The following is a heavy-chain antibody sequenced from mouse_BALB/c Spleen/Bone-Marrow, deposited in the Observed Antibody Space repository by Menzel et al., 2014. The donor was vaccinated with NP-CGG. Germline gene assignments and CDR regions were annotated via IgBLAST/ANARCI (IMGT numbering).Heavy chain of an antibody. CDR2: IHPNGGNT. D-gene: IGHD2-14*01. CDR3: ARHHRYAYYFDY. J-gene: IGHJ2*01. V-gene: IGHV1S130*01. Sequence: QVQLQQSGSVLVRPGASVRLSCKASGYTFTNSWIHWAKQRPGQGLERIGEIHPNGGNTNYNEKFKGKATLTVDTSSSTAYVDLSSLTSEDSSVYYCARHHRYAYYFDYWGQGTTLTVSS. CDR1: GYTFTNSW.